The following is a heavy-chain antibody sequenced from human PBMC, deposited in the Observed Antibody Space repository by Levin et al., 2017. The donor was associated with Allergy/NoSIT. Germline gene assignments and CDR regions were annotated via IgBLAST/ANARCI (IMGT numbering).Heavy chain of an antibody. V-gene: IGHV4-34*01. D-gene: IGHD6-13*01. CDR2: INHSGST. CDR3: ARGSSSLGYYYYGMDV. J-gene: IGHJ6*02. Sequence: SQTLSLTCAVYGGSFSGYYWSWIRQPPGKGLEWIGEINHSGSTNYNPSLKSRVTISVDTSKNQFSLKLSSVTAADTAVYYCARGSSSLGYYYYGMDVWGQGTTVTVSS. CDR1: GGSFSGYY.